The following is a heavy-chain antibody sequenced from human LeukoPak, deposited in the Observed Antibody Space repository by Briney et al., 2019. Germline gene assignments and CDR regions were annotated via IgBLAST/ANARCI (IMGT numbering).Heavy chain of an antibody. CDR1: GGSISSGDYY. CDR3: ARQRRYDTLLDY. V-gene: IGHV4-39*01. Sequence: SETLSLTCTVSGGSISSGDYYWSWIRQPPGKGLEWIGEINHSGSTSYNPSLKSRVTISVDTSKNQFSLKLSSVTAADTAVYYCARQRRYDTLLDYWGQGTLVTVSS. CDR2: INHSGST. J-gene: IGHJ4*02. D-gene: IGHD3-22*01.